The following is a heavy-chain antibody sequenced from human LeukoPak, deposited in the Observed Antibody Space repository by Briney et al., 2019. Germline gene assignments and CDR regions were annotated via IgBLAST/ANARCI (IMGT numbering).Heavy chain of an antibody. J-gene: IGHJ5*02. CDR2: IFPDDSDT. D-gene: IGHD1-14*01. CDR3: EKLSGIKTAAAS. Sequence: GEPLKISCQGSGYRFSNHWIGWVGQKPGKGLEGMGLIFPDDSDTKYGPSLQGKVTFSVYKPINTAYLQWSDLKASDTAIYYCEKLSGIKTAAASWGQGTMVIVSS. V-gene: IGHV5-51*01. CDR1: GYRFSNHW.